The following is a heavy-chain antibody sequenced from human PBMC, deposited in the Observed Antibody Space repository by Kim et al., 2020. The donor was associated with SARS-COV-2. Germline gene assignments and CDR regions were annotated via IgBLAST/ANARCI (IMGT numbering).Heavy chain of an antibody. CDR1: GFTFSSYW. V-gene: IGHV3-74*01. D-gene: IGHD5-12*01. J-gene: IGHJ3*02. Sequence: GGSLRLSCAASGFTFSSYWMHWVRQAPGKGLVWVSRINSDGSSTSYADSVKGRFTISRDNAKNTLYLQMNSLRAEDTAVYYCERRTRDGYNKFLDAFDIWGQGTIVTVFS. CDR3: ERRTRDGYNKFLDAFDI. CDR2: INSDGSST.